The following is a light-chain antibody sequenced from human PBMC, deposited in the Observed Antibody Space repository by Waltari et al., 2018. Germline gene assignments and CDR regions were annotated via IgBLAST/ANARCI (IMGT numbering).Light chain of an antibody. CDR1: GPNNGAAHD. V-gene: IGLV1-40*01. J-gene: IGLJ3*02. CDR3: QSYDTSLSVV. Sequence: QSVLTQPPSVSGAPGQRVTISCTGSGPNNGAAHDVHWYQQLPRAAPKLLIYGSSTRPLGVPDRFFGSTSGTSASLAITGLQAEDEADYYCQSYDTSLSVVFGGGTKLTVL. CDR2: GSS.